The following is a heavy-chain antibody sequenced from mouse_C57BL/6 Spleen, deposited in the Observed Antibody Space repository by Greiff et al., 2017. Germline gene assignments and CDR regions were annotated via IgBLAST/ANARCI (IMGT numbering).Heavy chain of an antibody. CDR1: GFTFSSYA. CDR3: ARGELRAMDY. J-gene: IGHJ4*01. Sequence: EVKVVESGGGLVKPGGSLKLSCAASGFTFSSYAMSWVRQTPEKRLEWVATISDGGSYTYYPDNVKGRFTISRDNAKNNLYLQMSHLKSEDTAMYYCARGELRAMDYWGQGTSVTVSS. D-gene: IGHD1-1*01. V-gene: IGHV5-4*03. CDR2: ISDGGSYT.